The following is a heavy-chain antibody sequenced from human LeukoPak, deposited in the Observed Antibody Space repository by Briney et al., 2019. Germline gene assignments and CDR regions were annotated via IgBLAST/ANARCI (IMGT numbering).Heavy chain of an antibody. CDR3: AKEAVREFDFDY. D-gene: IGHD3-10*01. Sequence: PGGSLRLSCAASGFILSNYAMSWVRQAPGKGLEWVSSISGGGGGSYYADSVKGRFTISRDNSKNTLYLQMNSLRAEDTAVYYCAKEAVREFDFDYWGQGTLVTVSS. CDR2: ISGGGGGS. V-gene: IGHV3-23*01. J-gene: IGHJ4*02. CDR1: GFILSNYA.